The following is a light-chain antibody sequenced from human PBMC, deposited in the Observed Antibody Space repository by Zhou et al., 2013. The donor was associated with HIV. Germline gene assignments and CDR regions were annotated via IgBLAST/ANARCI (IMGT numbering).Light chain of an antibody. J-gene: IGKJ1*01. CDR1: QSISRW. V-gene: IGKV1-27*01. CDR2: SAS. Sequence: DIQMTQSPSTLSASVGDRVTITCRASQSISRWLAWYQQTAGQVPKLLIHSASSLASSGVPSRFSGSGSGTDFTLTISNLQPEDVATYFCQKYDSGPRTFGPGTKVE. CDR3: QKYDSGPRT.